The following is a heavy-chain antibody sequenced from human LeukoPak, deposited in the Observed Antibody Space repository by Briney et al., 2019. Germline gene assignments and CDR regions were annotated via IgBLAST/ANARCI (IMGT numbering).Heavy chain of an antibody. Sequence: PGGSLRLSCAASGFTVSSNYMSWVRQAPGKGLEWVSVIYSGGSTYYADSVKGRFTISRDNSKNTLYLQMNSLRAEDTAVYYCARLYYYDSSGYPDFDYWGQGTLVTVS. CDR1: GFTVSSNY. CDR3: ARLYYYDSSGYPDFDY. CDR2: IYSGGST. D-gene: IGHD3-22*01. J-gene: IGHJ4*02. V-gene: IGHV3-53*01.